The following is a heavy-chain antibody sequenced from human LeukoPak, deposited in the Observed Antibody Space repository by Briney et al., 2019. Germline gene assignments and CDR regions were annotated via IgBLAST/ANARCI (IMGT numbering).Heavy chain of an antibody. CDR3: ARFRVDTQGFDY. V-gene: IGHV4-30-4*07. D-gene: IGHD3-10*01. J-gene: IGHJ4*02. Sequence: SETLSLTCAVSGGSISSGGYSWSWIRQPPGKGLEWIGYIYYSGSTYYNPSLKSRVTISVDTSKNQFSLKLSSVTAADTAVYYCARFRVDTQGFDYWGQGTLVTVSS. CDR2: IYYSGST. CDR1: GGSISSGGYS.